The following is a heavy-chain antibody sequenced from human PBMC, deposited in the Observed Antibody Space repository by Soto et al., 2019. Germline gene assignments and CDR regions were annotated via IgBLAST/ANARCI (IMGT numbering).Heavy chain of an antibody. Sequence: QVQLVESGGGVVQPGRSLSLSCAASGFTFSSYGMQWVRQAPGKGLEWVAVIWHDGSNQYYGDSVKGRFTISRHNSKNTLNLLMNNLRAEDSAVYYCARSGITGTGYYFYGMDVWGQGTTVTVSS. V-gene: IGHV3-33*01. CDR2: IWHDGSNQ. CDR3: ARSGITGTGYYFYGMDV. J-gene: IGHJ6*02. CDR1: GFTFSSYG. D-gene: IGHD1-7*01.